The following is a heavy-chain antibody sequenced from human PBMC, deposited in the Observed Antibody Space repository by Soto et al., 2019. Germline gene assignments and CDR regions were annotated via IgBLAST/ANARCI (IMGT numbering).Heavy chain of an antibody. CDR3: ARSMVGASNDGFDI. CDR1: GFIFSHYW. CDR2: INDGGSST. V-gene: IGHV3-74*01. J-gene: IGHJ3*02. D-gene: IGHD1-26*01. Sequence: GGSLRLSCEASGFIFSHYWMHWVRQAPGKGLVWVSRINDGGSSTTYADSAKGRFIISRDNAKNTLYLQMNSLRVDDTAVYYCARSMVGASNDGFDIWGQGTMVTV.